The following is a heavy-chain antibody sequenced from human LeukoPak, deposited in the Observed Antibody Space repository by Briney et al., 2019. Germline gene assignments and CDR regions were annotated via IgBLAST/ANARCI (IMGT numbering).Heavy chain of an antibody. J-gene: IGHJ6*02. D-gene: IGHD1-26*01. CDR2: IYTSGST. Sequence: SETLSLTCTVSGGSISSYYWSWIRQPAGKGLEWIGRIYTSGSTNYNPSLKSRVTMSVDTSKNQFSLKLSSVTAADTAVYYCARDAEWELLRPAALHYYYGMDVWGQGTTVTVSS. V-gene: IGHV4-4*07. CDR1: GGSISSYY. CDR3: ARDAEWELLRPAALHYYYGMDV.